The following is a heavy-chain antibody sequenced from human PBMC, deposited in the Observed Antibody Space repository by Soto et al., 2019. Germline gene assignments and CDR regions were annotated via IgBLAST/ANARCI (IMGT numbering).Heavy chain of an antibody. J-gene: IGHJ6*02. D-gene: IGHD3-3*01. Sequence: SETLSLTCTVSGGSISSGDYYWSWIRQPPXKGLEWIGYIYYSGSTYYNPSLKSRVTISVDTSKNQFSLKLSSVTAADTAVYYCARAYYDFWSGYHLGMDVWGQGTTVTVSS. V-gene: IGHV4-30-4*01. CDR1: GGSISSGDYY. CDR2: IYYSGST. CDR3: ARAYYDFWSGYHLGMDV.